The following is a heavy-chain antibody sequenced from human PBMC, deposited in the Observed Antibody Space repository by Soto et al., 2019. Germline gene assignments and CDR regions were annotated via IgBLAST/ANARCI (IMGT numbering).Heavy chain of an antibody. CDR1: RGSGRSDNYY. J-gene: IGHJ6*02. D-gene: IGHD3-10*01. V-gene: IGHV4-61*03. Sequence: QVQLQESGPGLVKPSETLSLTCAVSRGSGRSDNYYWSWIRQTPGKGLEWIGFICNSGNTKYNPACKSRITISLETSKNLVSLKLTSVTAADTAVYYCAGEIPREGSDFGSGAMDVWGQGTTVTVSS. CDR3: AGEIPREGSDFGSGAMDV. CDR2: ICNSGNT.